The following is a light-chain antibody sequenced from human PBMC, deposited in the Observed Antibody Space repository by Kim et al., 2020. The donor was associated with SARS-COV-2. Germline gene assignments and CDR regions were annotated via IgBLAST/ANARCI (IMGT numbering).Light chain of an antibody. J-gene: IGLJ2*01. CDR2: GQN. V-gene: IGLV3-19*01. CDR3: KSRDSSGNLLV. CDR1: NLRTYY. Sequence: ALGQTVKITCQGDNLRTYYAIWYQQKPGQAPVLVMFGQNNRPSGIPDRFSGSSSGNTASLTITGAQAEDEADYYCKSRDSSGNLLVFGGGTQLTVL.